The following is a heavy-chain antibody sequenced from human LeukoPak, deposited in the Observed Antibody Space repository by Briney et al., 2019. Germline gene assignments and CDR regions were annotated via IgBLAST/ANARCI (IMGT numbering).Heavy chain of an antibody. D-gene: IGHD1-7*01. CDR1: GFTFSSYG. Sequence: PGGSLRLSCAASGFTFSSYGMHWVRQAPGKGLEWVAVIWYDGSNKYYADSVKGRFTISRDNSKNTLYLQMNSLRAEDTALYHCARVNWNYGGAVLGAFDIWGQGTMVTVSS. CDR2: IWYDGSNK. V-gene: IGHV3-33*01. CDR3: ARVNWNYGGAVLGAFDI. J-gene: IGHJ3*02.